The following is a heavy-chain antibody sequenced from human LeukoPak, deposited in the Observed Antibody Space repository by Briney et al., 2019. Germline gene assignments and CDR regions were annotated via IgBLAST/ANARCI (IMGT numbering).Heavy chain of an antibody. V-gene: IGHV3-21*01. CDR1: GFTFSSYS. Sequence: GGSLRLSCAASGFTFSSYSMNWVRQAPGKGLEWVSSISSSSSYIYYADSVKGRFTISRDSAKNSLYLQMNSLRAEDTAVYYCARVLHKRNYDSTTYYGYWGQGTLVTVSS. D-gene: IGHD3-22*01. CDR2: ISSSSSYI. J-gene: IGHJ4*02. CDR3: ARVLHKRNYDSTTYYGY.